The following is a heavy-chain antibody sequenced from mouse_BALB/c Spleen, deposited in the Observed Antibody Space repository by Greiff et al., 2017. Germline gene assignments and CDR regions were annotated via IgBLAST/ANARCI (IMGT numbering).Heavy chain of an antibody. CDR1: GYTFTSYN. Sequence: VKPGASVKMSCKASGYTFTSYNMHWVKQTPGQGLEWIGAIYPGNGDTSYNQKFKGKATLTADKSSSTAYMQLSSLTSEDSAVYYCARRNGITTPFAYWGQGTLVTVSA. CDR2: IYPGNGDT. CDR3: ARRNGITTPFAY. J-gene: IGHJ3*01. D-gene: IGHD2-4*01. V-gene: IGHV1-12*01.